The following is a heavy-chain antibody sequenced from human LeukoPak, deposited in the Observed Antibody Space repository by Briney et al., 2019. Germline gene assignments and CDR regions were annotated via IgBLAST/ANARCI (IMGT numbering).Heavy chain of an antibody. Sequence: PGRSLRLSCAASGFTFDDYAMHWVRHAPGKGLEWVSGISWNSGSIGYADSVKGRFTISRDNAQNSLYLQMNSLRAEDTAVYHCAREGSSIAALDDEFDYWGQGTLVTVSS. V-gene: IGHV3-9*01. CDR2: ISWNSGSI. CDR1: GFTFDDYA. CDR3: AREGSSIAALDDEFDY. D-gene: IGHD6-6*01. J-gene: IGHJ4*02.